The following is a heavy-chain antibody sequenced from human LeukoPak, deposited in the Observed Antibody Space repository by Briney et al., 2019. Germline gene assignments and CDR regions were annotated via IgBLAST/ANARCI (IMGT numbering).Heavy chain of an antibody. CDR2: IYYSGST. D-gene: IGHD6-19*01. CDR3: ARDRGYSSFDY. Sequence: SETLSLTCAVSGGSISSGGYSWSWIRQPPGKGLEWIGYIYYSGSTNYNPSLKSRVTISVDTSKNQFSLKLSSVTAADTAVYYCARDRGYSSFDYWGQGTLVTVSS. V-gene: IGHV4-61*08. J-gene: IGHJ4*02. CDR1: GGSISSGGYS.